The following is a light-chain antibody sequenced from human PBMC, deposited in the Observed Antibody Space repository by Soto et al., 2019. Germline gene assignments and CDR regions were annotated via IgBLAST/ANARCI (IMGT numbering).Light chain of an antibody. Sequence: QSVLTQPASVSGSPGKSITISCTGTSSDVGGYNYVSWFQQHPGKAPKLKIYEVSNRPSGVSNRFSGSKSGYTASLTISELQAEDVADYYCTSFTSSSTWVFGGGTK. CDR3: TSFTSSSTWV. CDR2: EVS. J-gene: IGLJ3*02. V-gene: IGLV2-14*03. CDR1: SSDVGGYNY.